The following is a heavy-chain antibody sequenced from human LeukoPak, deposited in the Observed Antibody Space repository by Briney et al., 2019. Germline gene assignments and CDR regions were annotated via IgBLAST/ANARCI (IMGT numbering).Heavy chain of an antibody. J-gene: IGHJ3*02. CDR3: ARDGPWYDILTGPGDAFDI. D-gene: IGHD3-9*01. V-gene: IGHV3-30-3*01. CDR2: ISYDGSNK. Sequence: PGGSLRLSCAASGFTFSSYAMHWVRQAPGKGLEWVAVISYDGSNKYYADSVKGRFTISRDNSKNTLYLQMNSLRAEDTAVYYCARDGPWYDILTGPGDAFDIWGQGTMVTVSS. CDR1: GFTFSSYA.